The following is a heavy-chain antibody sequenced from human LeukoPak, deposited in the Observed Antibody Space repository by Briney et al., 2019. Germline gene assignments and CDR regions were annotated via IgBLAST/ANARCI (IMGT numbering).Heavy chain of an antibody. J-gene: IGHJ4*02. CDR1: GFHFSTYG. V-gene: IGHV3-33*01. CDR2: IWYDGSNK. Sequence: GGSLRLSCAAPGFHFSTYGMHWFRQAPGKGLEGVGVIWYDGSNKIYAESVKGRFTISRDNSKNTLYLQMNSLRAEDTAVYYCARDRSWGSQCYFDYWGQGTLVTVSS. D-gene: IGHD7-27*01. CDR3: ARDRSWGSQCYFDY.